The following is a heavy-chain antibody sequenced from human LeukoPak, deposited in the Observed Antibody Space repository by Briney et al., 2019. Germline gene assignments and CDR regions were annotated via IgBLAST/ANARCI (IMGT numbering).Heavy chain of an antibody. CDR2: IYDSGST. CDR3: ARDGSSDFWSGYPPTGFDP. J-gene: IGHJ5*02. D-gene: IGHD3-3*01. V-gene: IGHV4-59*01. Sequence: PSETLSLTCTVSGGSISSYYWSWIRQPPGKGLEWIGYIYDSGSTNYNPSLKSRVTISADTSKNQFSLKLSSVTAADTAVYYCARDGSSDFWSGYPPTGFDPWGQGTLVTVSS. CDR1: GGSISSYY.